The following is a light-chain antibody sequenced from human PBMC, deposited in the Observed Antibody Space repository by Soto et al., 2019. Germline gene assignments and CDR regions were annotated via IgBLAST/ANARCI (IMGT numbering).Light chain of an antibody. J-gene: IGKJ4*01. CDR2: RAS. Sequence: CRASQSVSNNLAWYQQRPGQAPTLLIYRASERATGVPDRFSGGGSGTDFTRTNSRLVPEDGAAYYCQQFSSYPLTCGGGTKVDIK. V-gene: IGKV3-20*01. CDR3: QQFSSYPLT. CDR1: QSVSNN.